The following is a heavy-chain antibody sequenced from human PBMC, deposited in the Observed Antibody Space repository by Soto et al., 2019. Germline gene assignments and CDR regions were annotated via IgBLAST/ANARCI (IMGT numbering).Heavy chain of an antibody. Sequence: QVQLQESGPGLLKPSQTLSLTCTVSGGSFSSGDYYWSWIRQHPGKGLEWIGYIYYSGSTYYNPSLKSRVTISVDTSKNQFSLKLNSVTAAYTAVYYCARWWSGSRQGFDPWGQGTLVTVSP. CDR2: IYYSGST. CDR3: ARWWSGSRQGFDP. CDR1: GGSFSSGDYY. J-gene: IGHJ5*02. D-gene: IGHD3-3*01. V-gene: IGHV4-31*03.